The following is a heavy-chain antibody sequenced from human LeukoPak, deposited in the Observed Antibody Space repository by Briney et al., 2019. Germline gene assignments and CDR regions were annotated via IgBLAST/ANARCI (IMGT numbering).Heavy chain of an antibody. V-gene: IGHV4-39*07. D-gene: IGHD5-18*01. Sequence: SETLSLTCTVSGGSISSSSYYWGWIRQPPGKGLEWIGEINHSGSTNYNPSLKSRVTISVVTSKNQFSLKLSSVTAADTAAYYCAGGYSYGYRRADAFDIWGQGTMVTVSS. J-gene: IGHJ3*02. CDR2: INHSGST. CDR3: AGGYSYGYRRADAFDI. CDR1: GGSISSSSYY.